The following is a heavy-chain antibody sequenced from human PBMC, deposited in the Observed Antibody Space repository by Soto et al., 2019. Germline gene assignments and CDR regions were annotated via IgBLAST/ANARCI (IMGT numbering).Heavy chain of an antibody. V-gene: IGHV1-69*08. D-gene: IGHD4-17*01. Sequence: VQLVQSGAEVKKPGSSVKVSCKASGGTFSSYTISWVRQAPGQGLEWMGRIIPILGIANYAQKFQGRVTITADKSTSTAYMELSSLRSEDTAVYYCARDYGDENYYYYMDVWGKGTTVTVSS. CDR3: ARDYGDENYYYYMDV. CDR2: IIPILGIA. J-gene: IGHJ6*03. CDR1: GGTFSSYT.